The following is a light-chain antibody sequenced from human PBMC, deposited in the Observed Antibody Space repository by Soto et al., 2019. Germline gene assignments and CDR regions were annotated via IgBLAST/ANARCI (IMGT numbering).Light chain of an antibody. Sequence: EIVLTQSPATLSLSPGERATLSCRASQSVGSSLAWYQQKPGQAPRLLIYGASSRATGIPDRFSGSGSGTDFTLTISRLEPEDFAVYYCQQYGSSPPTFGQGTKVEIK. CDR2: GAS. V-gene: IGKV3-20*01. J-gene: IGKJ1*01. CDR1: QSVGSS. CDR3: QQYGSSPPT.